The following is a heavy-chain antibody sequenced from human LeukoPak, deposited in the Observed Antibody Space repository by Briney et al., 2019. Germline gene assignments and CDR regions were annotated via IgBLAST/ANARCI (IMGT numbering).Heavy chain of an antibody. Sequence: GGSLRLSCAASGFTFSSYAMHWVRQAPGKGLEWVAVISYDGSNKYYADSVKGRFTISRDNSKNSLYLQMNSLRAEDTAVYYCARLYFDILTFDYWGQGALVTVSS. D-gene: IGHD3-9*01. CDR1: GFTFSSYA. V-gene: IGHV3-30*14. CDR2: ISYDGSNK. J-gene: IGHJ4*02. CDR3: ARLYFDILTFDY.